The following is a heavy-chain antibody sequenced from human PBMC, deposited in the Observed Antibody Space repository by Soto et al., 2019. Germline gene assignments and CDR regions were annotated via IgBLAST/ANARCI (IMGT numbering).Heavy chain of an antibody. Sequence: ASVKVSCKASGYTLTDYYMHWVRQAPGQGLEWMGWINPKNGDTNSAQKFRGRVTMTRDTSISTAYLELSSLRSDDTAVYYCARSTGSYSDSGIYVLGHWTTVTASS. CDR2: INPKNGDT. CDR3: ARSTGSYSDSGIYV. V-gene: IGHV1-2*02. D-gene: IGHD1-26*01. CDR1: GYTLTDYY. J-gene: IGHJ6*02.